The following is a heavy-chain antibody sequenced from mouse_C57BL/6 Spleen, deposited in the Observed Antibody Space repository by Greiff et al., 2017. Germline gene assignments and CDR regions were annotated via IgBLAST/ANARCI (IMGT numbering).Heavy chain of an antibody. D-gene: IGHD2-5*01. CDR2: IDPSDSYT. V-gene: IGHV1-69*01. J-gene: IGHJ1*03. CDR3: ARRRYSNYWYFEV. Sequence: QVQLQQPGAELVMPGASVKLSCKASGYTFTSYWMHWVKQRPGQGLEWIGEIDPSDSYTNYNQKFKGKSTLTVDKSSSTAYMQLSSLTSEDSAVYDYARRRYSNYWYFEVWGTGTTVTVSS. CDR1: GYTFTSYW.